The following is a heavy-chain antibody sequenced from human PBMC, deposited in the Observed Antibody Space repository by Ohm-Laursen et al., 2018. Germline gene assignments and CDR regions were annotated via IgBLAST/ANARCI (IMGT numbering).Heavy chain of an antibody. D-gene: IGHD3-22*01. CDR1: ALTPSSYH. CDR3: AKPRSSGYSLFDY. J-gene: IGHJ4*02. CDR2: MPYDGSNK. Sequence: LRPSSAPSALTPSSYHMHWLRHAPGNALAWAPAMPYDGSNKLYAESVKGRFTISRDNSKNTLYLQMNSLSPADTAVYYCAKPRSSGYSLFDYWGQGTLVTVSS. V-gene: IGHV3-30*18.